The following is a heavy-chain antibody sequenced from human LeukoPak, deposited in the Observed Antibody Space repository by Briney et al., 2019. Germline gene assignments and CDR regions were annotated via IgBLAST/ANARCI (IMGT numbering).Heavy chain of an antibody. J-gene: IGHJ4*02. Sequence: SETLSLTCAVYGGSFSGFYWSWIRQPPGKGLEWIGEINHSGSTNYNPSLQSRVTISVDTTKNQFSLKLSSVTAADTAVYYCARGRSIAAAAPNYWGQGTLVTVSS. CDR1: GGSFSGFY. CDR2: INHSGST. D-gene: IGHD6-13*01. CDR3: ARGRSIAAAAPNY. V-gene: IGHV4-34*01.